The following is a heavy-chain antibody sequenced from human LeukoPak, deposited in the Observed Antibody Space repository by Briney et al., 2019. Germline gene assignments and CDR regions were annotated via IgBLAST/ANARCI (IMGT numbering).Heavy chain of an antibody. Sequence: SVTVSFTASGGTFSIYAISWVRQAPGQGLEWMGGIIPIFGTANYAQKFQGRVTITADESTSTAYMELSSLRSEDTAVYYCAREFGGYYYDSSGWFDYWGQGTLVTVSS. CDR3: AREFGGYYYDSSGWFDY. CDR1: GGTFSIYA. J-gene: IGHJ5*01. D-gene: IGHD3-22*01. V-gene: IGHV1-69*01. CDR2: IIPIFGTA.